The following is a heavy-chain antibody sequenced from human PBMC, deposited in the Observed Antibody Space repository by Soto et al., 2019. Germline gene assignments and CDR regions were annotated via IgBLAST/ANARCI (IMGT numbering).Heavy chain of an antibody. Sequence: EVQLVESGGGLVQPGGSLRLSCAASGFTFSSYSMNWVRQAPGKGLEWVSYISSSSSTIYYADSVKGRFTTSRDNAKNSVYLQMISLRAEDTAVYYCARDKGSSPHGYWGEGTLVTGSS. CDR1: GFTFSSYS. V-gene: IGHV3-48*04. D-gene: IGHD2-15*01. CDR2: ISSSSSTI. CDR3: ARDKGSSPHGY. J-gene: IGHJ4*02.